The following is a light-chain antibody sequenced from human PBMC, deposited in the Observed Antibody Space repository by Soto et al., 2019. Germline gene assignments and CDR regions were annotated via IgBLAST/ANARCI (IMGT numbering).Light chain of an antibody. J-gene: IGKJ2*01. CDR3: QQTYMVPYT. V-gene: IGKV1-39*01. Sequence: DIQMTQFPSSLSASVGERVTITCRASQSVSTYLSWYVQEPGSAPKLLIYGVSKLESGIAPRFTGSGLATDCTLTINSLQPEDFAVYFCQQTYMVPYTFGQGTKVEI. CDR2: GVS. CDR1: QSVSTY.